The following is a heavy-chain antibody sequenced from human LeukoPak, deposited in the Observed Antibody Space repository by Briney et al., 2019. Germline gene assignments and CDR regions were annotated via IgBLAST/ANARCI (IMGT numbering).Heavy chain of an antibody. J-gene: IGHJ4*02. D-gene: IGHD6-13*01. CDR3: ARGGGGIAASIFDY. CDR2: IYYSGST. V-gene: IGHV4-59*01. Sequence: SETLSLTCTVSAGSISSYYWSWIRQPPGKGLEWIGYIYYSGSTNYNPSLKSRVTISVDTSKNQFSLKLSSVTAADTAVYYCARGGGGIAASIFDYWGQGTLVTVSS. CDR1: AGSISSYY.